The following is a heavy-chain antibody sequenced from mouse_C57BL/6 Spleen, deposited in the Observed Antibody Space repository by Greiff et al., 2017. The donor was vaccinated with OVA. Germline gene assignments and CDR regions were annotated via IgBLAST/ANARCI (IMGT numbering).Heavy chain of an antibody. D-gene: IGHD1-1*01. CDR3: AITTVVKDWDFDV. CDR1: GYTFTSYW. Sequence: QVQLQQPGAELVRPGSSVKLSCKASGYTFTSYWMHWVKQRPIQGLEWIGNIDPSDSAPHYNQKFKDKATLTVDKSSSTAYMQLSSLTSEDSAVYYCAITTVVKDWDFDVWGTGTTVTVSS. J-gene: IGHJ1*03. V-gene: IGHV1-52*01. CDR2: IDPSDSAP.